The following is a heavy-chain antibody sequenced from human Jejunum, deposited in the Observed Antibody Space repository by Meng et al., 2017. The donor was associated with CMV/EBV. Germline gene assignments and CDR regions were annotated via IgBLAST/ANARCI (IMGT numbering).Heavy chain of an antibody. Sequence: INFAMHWVRQAPCKGLEWVTFIRYDGNSEDYADSVKGRFTISRDNSRDTLYLQLNSLRSDDSALYYCAKDQGRGVGSFYYFHGLDVWGQGTTVTVSS. CDR2: IRYDGNSE. J-gene: IGHJ6*02. V-gene: IGHV3-30*02. D-gene: IGHD1-26*01. CDR1: INFA. CDR3: AKDQGRGVGSFYYFHGLDV.